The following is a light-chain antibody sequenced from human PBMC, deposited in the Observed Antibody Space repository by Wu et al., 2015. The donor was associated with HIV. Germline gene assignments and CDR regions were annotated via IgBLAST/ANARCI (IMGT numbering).Light chain of an antibody. CDR3: HQYATSPT. CDR2: GAS. V-gene: IGKV3-20*01. CDR1: QSISSN. J-gene: IGKJ1*01. Sequence: EIVMTQSPATLSVSPGESATLSCRASQSISSNLAWYQQKPGQAPRLLIYGASSRANGIPDRFSGSGSGTDFTLTITRLESEDFAVYYCHQYATSPTFGQGTKVEV.